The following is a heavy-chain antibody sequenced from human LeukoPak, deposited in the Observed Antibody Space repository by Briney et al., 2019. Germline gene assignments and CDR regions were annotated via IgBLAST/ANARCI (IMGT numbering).Heavy chain of an antibody. J-gene: IGHJ3*02. CDR1: GFTFSSYG. CDR2: ISYDGSNK. CDR3: AKDRDSGSSGGDAFDI. D-gene: IGHD1-26*01. V-gene: IGHV3-30*18. Sequence: PGGSLRLSCAASGFTFSSYGMHWGRQAPGKGLEWVAVISYDGSNKYYVDSVKGRFTISRDNSKNTLYLQMNSLRAEDTAVYYCAKDRDSGSSGGDAFDIWGQGTMVTVSS.